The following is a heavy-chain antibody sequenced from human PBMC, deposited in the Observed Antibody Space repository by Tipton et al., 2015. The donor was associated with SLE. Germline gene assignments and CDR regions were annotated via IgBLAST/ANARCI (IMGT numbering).Heavy chain of an antibody. CDR2: ITPSGST. D-gene: IGHD3-10*01. V-gene: IGHV4-34*01. CDR3: ARRGLAYYYGSGRALDI. Sequence: TLSLTCAVYGGSFNGYYWSWIRQPPGKGLEWIGEITPSGSTNCNPSLKSRVTLSVDTSKGQFSLDLTSVTAADAAVYYCARRGLAYYYGSGRALDIWGQGTMVTVSS. CDR1: GGSFNGYY. J-gene: IGHJ3*02.